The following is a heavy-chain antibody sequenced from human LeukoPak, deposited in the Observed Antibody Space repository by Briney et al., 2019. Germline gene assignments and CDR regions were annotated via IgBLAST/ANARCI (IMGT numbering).Heavy chain of an antibody. CDR1: GDSVSSNSVA. CDR3: ARGEYSSSWDFYCDL. CDR2: TYYRSKWYN. Sequence: SQTLSLTCAISGDSVSSNSVAWNWIRQSPSRGLELLGRTYYRSKWYNDYAVSVKSRITINPDTSKNQFSLQLNSVTPEDTAVYLCARGEYSSSWDFYCDLWGRGTLVTVSS. V-gene: IGHV6-1*01. D-gene: IGHD6-13*01. J-gene: IGHJ2*01.